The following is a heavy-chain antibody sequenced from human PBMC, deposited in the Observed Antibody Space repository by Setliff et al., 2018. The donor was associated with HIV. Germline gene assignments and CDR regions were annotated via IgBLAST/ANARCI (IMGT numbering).Heavy chain of an antibody. D-gene: IGHD3-16*01. J-gene: IGHJ5*02. CDR1: GFTFKIFA. CDR2: ISGDGGHAT. Sequence: LSLSCGASGFTFKIFAMNWVRQRQGQGFEWVSLISGDGGHATHYSDSVKGRFTISRDDSRNTLYLHMNNLRVDDTATYYCAIDFPASAFYLSDAFLTNSWGQGTLVTVSS. CDR3: AIDFPASAFYLSDAFLTNS. V-gene: IGHV3-23*01.